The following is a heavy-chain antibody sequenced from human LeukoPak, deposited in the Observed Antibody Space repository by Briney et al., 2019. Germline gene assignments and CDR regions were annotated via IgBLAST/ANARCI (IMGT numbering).Heavy chain of an antibody. V-gene: IGHV1-18*01. CDR1: GYTFTSYG. Sequence: ASVTVSCKASGYTFTSYGISWVRQAPGQGLEWMEWISAYNGNTNYAQKLQGRVTMTTDTSTSTAYMELRSLRSADAAVYYCARDQSSSSWYGDAFDIWGQGTMVTVSS. CDR2: ISAYNGNT. D-gene: IGHD6-13*01. J-gene: IGHJ3*02. CDR3: ARDQSSSSWYGDAFDI.